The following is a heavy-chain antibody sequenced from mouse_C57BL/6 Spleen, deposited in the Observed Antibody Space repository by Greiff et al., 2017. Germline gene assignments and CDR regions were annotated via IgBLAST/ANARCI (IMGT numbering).Heavy chain of an antibody. CDR1: GFTFSSYA. J-gene: IGHJ2*01. CDR3: TRTYDYLDY. D-gene: IGHD2-3*01. CDR2: ISSGGDYI. V-gene: IGHV5-9-1*02. Sequence: DVMLVESGEGLVKPGGSLKLSCAASGFTFSSYAMSWVRQTPEKRLEWVAYISSGGDYIYYADTMKGRFTISRDNARNTLYLQMSSLKSEDTAMYYCTRTYDYLDYWGQGTTLTVSS.